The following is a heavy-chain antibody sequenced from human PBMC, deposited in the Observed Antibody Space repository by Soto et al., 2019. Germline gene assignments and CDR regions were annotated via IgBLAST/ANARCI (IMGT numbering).Heavy chain of an antibody. V-gene: IGHV4-39*01. J-gene: IGHJ5*02. CDR1: GGSISSSSYY. CDR3: ARQMRTSCDWFDP. Sequence: PSETLSLTCTVSGGSISSSSYYWGWIRQPPGKGLEWIGSIYYSGSTYYNPSLKSRVTISVDTSKNQFSLKLSSVTAADTAVYYCARQMRTSCDWFDPWGQGTLVTVSS. D-gene: IGHD2-2*01. CDR2: IYYSGST.